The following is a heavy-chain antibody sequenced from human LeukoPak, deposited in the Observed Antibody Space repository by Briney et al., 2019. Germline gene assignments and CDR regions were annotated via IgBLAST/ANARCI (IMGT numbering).Heavy chain of an antibody. CDR2: INHSGST. J-gene: IGHJ4*02. CDR1: GGSFSGYY. V-gene: IGHV4-34*01. CDR3: ARVVTAMFDY. Sequence: SETLSLTCAVYGGSFSGYYWSWIRQPPGKGLEWIGEINHSGSTNYNPSLKSRVTISVDTSKNQFSLKLSSVTAADTAVYYCARVVTAMFDYWGQGTLVTVSS. D-gene: IGHD2-21*02.